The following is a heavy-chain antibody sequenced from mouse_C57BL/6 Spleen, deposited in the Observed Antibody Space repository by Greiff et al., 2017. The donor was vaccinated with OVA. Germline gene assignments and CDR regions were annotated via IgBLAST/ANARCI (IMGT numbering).Heavy chain of an antibody. V-gene: IGHV1-22*01. Sequence: EVQLHQSGPELVKPGASVKMSCKASGYTFPDYNMHWVKQSHGKSLEWIGFINPNNGGTSYNQKFKGKATLTVTKSSSTAYMELRSLTSEESAVYYCARHGIYAMDYWGQGTSVTVSS. CDR1: GYTFPDYN. CDR3: ARHGIYAMDY. J-gene: IGHJ4*01. D-gene: IGHD1-1*01. CDR2: INPNNGGT.